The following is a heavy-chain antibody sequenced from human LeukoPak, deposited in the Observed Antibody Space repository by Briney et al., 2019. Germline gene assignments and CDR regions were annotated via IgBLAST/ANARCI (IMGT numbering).Heavy chain of an antibody. J-gene: IGHJ4*02. Sequence: GGSLRLSCAASGFTFSSYGMQWFPQAPDKGLEWVAAISNDGSNKYYADSVKGRFTMSRDNSKNTLYLQMNSLRAEDTAVYYCAKVDIVATIDAGRLVDYWGQGTLVTVSS. D-gene: IGHD5-12*01. CDR2: ISNDGSNK. CDR3: AKVDIVATIDAGRLVDY. CDR1: GFTFSSYG. V-gene: IGHV3-30*18.